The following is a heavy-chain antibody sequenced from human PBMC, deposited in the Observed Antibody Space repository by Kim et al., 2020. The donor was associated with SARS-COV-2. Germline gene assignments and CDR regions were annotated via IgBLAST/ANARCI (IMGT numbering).Heavy chain of an antibody. CDR2: IWNDGSQY. Sequence: GGSLRLSCTASGFTFRSYDMHWVRQAPGKGLEWVAVIWNDGSQYYYGDSVKGRFTISRDTSKTTMYLQVNSMRVEDTAVYFWARNLVTLGFVYWGQGTLV. D-gene: IGHD2-15*01. J-gene: IGHJ4*02. V-gene: IGHV3-33*01. CDR1: GFTFRSYD. CDR3: ARNLVTLGFVY.